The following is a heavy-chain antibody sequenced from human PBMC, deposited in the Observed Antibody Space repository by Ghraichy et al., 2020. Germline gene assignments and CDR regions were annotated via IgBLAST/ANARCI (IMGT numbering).Heavy chain of an antibody. Sequence: GGSLRLSCAASGFTFNSHSMKWVRQAPGKGLEWVSSISSSSDYIYYADSLKGRFTISRDNAKNSLYLQMNSLRAEDTAVYYCARVSDSGSFYFDYWGQGTLVTVSS. CDR3: ARVSDSGSFYFDY. CDR2: ISSSSDYI. V-gene: IGHV3-21*01. D-gene: IGHD1-26*01. CDR1: GFTFNSHS. J-gene: IGHJ4*02.